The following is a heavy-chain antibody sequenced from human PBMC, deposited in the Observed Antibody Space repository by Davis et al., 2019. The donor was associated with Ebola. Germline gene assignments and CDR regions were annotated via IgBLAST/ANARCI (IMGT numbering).Heavy chain of an antibody. CDR3: ARDLRYDSSGHDHYFYMDV. CDR1: GASISSGDYY. D-gene: IGHD3-22*01. CDR2: MYYSGHT. V-gene: IGHV4-31*03. Sequence: PSETLSLTCTVSGASISSGDYYWSWIRQHPGKGLEWIAYMYYSGHTYYNPSLRSRVAMSLDTSKNQFALNLYSVTAADTAVYYCARDLRYDSSGHDHYFYMDVWGKGTTVTVSS. J-gene: IGHJ6*03.